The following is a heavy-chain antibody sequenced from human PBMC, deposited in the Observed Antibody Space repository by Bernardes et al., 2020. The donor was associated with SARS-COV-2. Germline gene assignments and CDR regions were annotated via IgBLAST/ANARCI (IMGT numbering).Heavy chain of an antibody. CDR2: INPNSGNT. D-gene: IGHD3-3*01. Sequence: ASMKVSCKASGYTFTSYDINWVRQATGQGLEWMGWINPNSGNTGYAQKFQGRVTMTRNTSISTAYMELSSLRSEDTAVYYCARGPPYDFWSGYNLHDYWGQGTLVTVSS. V-gene: IGHV1-8*01. CDR3: ARGPPYDFWSGYNLHDY. J-gene: IGHJ4*02. CDR1: GYTFTSYD.